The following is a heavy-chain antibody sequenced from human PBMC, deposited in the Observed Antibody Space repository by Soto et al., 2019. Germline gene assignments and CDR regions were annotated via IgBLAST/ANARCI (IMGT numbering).Heavy chain of an antibody. D-gene: IGHD2-2*01. CDR2: IYSGGST. Sequence: GGSLRLSCAASGFTVSSNYMSWVRQAPGKGLEWVSVIYSGGSTYYADSVRGRFIIARDNSKNTLYLQMNSLRAEDTAVYYCARSAAGAFEIWGQGTMVTVSS. J-gene: IGHJ3*02. V-gene: IGHV3-53*01. CDR1: GFTVSSNY. CDR3: ARSAAGAFEI.